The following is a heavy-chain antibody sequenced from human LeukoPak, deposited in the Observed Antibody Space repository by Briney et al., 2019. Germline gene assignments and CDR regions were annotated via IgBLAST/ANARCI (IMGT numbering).Heavy chain of an antibody. CDR1: GYTFIGYY. V-gene: IGHV1-2*02. CDR3: AKNMGYGDYWYFDL. Sequence: ASVKVSCKASGYTFIGYYIHWVRQAPGQGLEWMGWIDPPSGGTNFAQKFQGSVTMTRDTSISTAYMELTRLNSDDTAVYYCAKNMGYGDYWYFDLWGRGTLVTVSS. D-gene: IGHD4-17*01. J-gene: IGHJ2*01. CDR2: IDPPSGGT.